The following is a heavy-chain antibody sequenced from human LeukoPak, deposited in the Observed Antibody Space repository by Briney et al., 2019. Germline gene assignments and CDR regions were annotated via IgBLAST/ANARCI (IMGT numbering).Heavy chain of an antibody. V-gene: IGHV4-4*07. J-gene: IGHJ4*02. Sequence: WETLSLTRTVSGGSISSYYWSWIRQPAGKGLEWIGRIYTSGSTNYNPSLKSRVTISVDTSKNQFSLKLSSVTAADTAVYYCARQDSNSWYRRFDYWGQGTLVTVSS. CDR3: ARQDSNSWYRRFDY. CDR1: GGSISSYY. D-gene: IGHD6-13*01. CDR2: IYTSGST.